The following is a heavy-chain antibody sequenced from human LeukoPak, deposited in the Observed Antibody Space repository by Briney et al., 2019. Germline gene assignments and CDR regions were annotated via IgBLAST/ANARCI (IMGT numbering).Heavy chain of an antibody. CDR3: ARWGSEWFDP. V-gene: IGHV3-48*03. D-gene: IGHD3-16*01. Sequence: GGSLRLSCAASGFTFSSYEMNWVRQAPGKGLEWVSYISSSGCTIYYADSVKGRFTISRDNAKNSLYLQMNSLRAEDTAVYYCARWGSEWFDPWGQGTLVTVSS. J-gene: IGHJ5*02. CDR1: GFTFSSYE. CDR2: ISSSGCTI.